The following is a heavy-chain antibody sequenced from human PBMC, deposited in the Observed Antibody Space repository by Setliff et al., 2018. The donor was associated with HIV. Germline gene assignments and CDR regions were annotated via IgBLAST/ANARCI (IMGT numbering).Heavy chain of an antibody. D-gene: IGHD2-15*01. J-gene: IGHJ4*01. Sequence: GGSLRLSCAASGFTFSSYGVNWVRQAPGKGLEWVAVMSYDGSNKYYADSVKGRFTISRDNSKNTLYLQMNSLRAEDTAVYYCAKDGISGGAYPPYYFDYWGHGTLVTVSS. CDR2: MSYDGSNK. CDR1: GFTFSSYG. V-gene: IGHV3-30*18. CDR3: AKDGISGGAYPPYYFDY.